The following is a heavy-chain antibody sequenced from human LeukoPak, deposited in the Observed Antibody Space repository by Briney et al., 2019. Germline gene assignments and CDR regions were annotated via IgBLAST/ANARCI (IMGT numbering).Heavy chain of an antibody. J-gene: IGHJ5*02. V-gene: IGHV4-34*01. D-gene: IGHD2-15*01. CDR2: INHSGST. Sequence: SETLSLTCTVSGGSISSYYWSWIRQPPGKGLEWIGEINHSGSTNYNPSLKSRVTISVDTSKNQFSLKLSSVTAADTAVYYCARRVPGGSGRRFDPWGQGTLVTVSS. CDR3: ARRVPGGSGRRFDP. CDR1: GGSISSYY.